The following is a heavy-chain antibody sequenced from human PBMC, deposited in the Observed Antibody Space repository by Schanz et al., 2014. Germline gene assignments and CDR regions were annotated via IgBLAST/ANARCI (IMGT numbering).Heavy chain of an antibody. V-gene: IGHV3-11*04. CDR3: ARGGSGSHYRLDY. Sequence: VQLLESGGGLVQPGGSLRLSCTASGFPFSDYFMAWIRQPPGRGLEWVSYIGNGGVTIYYADSVKGRFTVSRDNAENALYLQMNSLRAEDTGLYFCARGGSGSHYRLDYWGQGTLVTVSS. CDR1: GFPFSDYF. CDR2: IGNGGVTI. D-gene: IGHD1-26*01. J-gene: IGHJ4*02.